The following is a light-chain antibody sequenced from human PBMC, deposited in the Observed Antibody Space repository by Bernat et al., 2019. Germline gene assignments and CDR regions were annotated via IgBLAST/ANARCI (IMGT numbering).Light chain of an antibody. V-gene: IGLV1-44*01. CDR2: STN. Sequence: QSVLTQPPSVSATPGQRVTISCSGSSSNIGIDTVNWYHQVPGTAPKLLIYSTNRRPSGVPDRFSGSKSGTSASLAISGLQSEDDGDYYCASWDSALKGYVFGTGTKIAVL. J-gene: IGLJ1*01. CDR3: ASWDSALKGYV. CDR1: SSNIGIDT.